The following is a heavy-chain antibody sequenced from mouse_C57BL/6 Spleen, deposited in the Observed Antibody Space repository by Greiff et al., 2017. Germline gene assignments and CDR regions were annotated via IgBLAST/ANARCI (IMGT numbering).Heavy chain of an antibody. CDR1: GYTFTSYW. CDR2: LHPNSGST. D-gene: IGHD2-1*01. V-gene: IGHV1-64*01. CDR3: ARGSNGNLIDY. J-gene: IGHJ2*01. Sequence: VHLVESGPELVKPGASVKLSCKASGYTFTSYWMHWVKQRPGQGLEWIGMLHPNSGSTNYNEKFKSKATLTVDESSSTAYMQLSSLTSEDSAVYYWARGSNGNLIDYWGQGTTRTVSS.